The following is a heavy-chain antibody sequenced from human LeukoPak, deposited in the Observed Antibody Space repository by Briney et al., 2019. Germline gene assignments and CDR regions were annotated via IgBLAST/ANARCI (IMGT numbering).Heavy chain of an antibody. CDR2: ISYDGRNK. CDR1: GFTFSSYA. Sequence: GGSLRLSCAASGFTFSSYAMHWVRQAPGKGLEWVAVISYDGRNKYYADSVKGRFTISRDNSKNTLYLQMNSLRAEDTAVYYCARSPRITIFGVVVDVYYMDVWGKGTTVTVSS. D-gene: IGHD3-3*01. CDR3: ARSPRITIFGVVVDVYYMDV. V-gene: IGHV3-30*04. J-gene: IGHJ6*03.